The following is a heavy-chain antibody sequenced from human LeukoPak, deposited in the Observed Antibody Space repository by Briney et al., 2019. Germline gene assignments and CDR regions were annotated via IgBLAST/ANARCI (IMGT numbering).Heavy chain of an antibody. Sequence: GASVKVSCKASGYTFTSYDINWVRQATGQGLEWMGWMNPNSGNTGYAQKFQGRVTITRNTSISTAYMELSSLRSEDTAVYYCARSPPNYQLLSWYYYYMDVWGKGTTVTVSS. D-gene: IGHD2-2*01. J-gene: IGHJ6*03. CDR2: MNPNSGNT. CDR1: GYTFTSYD. V-gene: IGHV1-8*03. CDR3: ARSPPNYQLLSWYYYYMDV.